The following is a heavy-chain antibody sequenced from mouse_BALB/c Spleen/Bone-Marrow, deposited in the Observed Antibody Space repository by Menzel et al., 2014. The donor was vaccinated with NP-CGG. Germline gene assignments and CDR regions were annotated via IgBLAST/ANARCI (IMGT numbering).Heavy chain of an antibody. V-gene: IGHV1S81*02. CDR2: INPSNGGT. J-gene: IGHJ2*01. Sequence: VQVVESGAELVKPGASVKLSCKASGYTFTSYYMYWVKQRPGQGLEWIGEINPSNGGTNFNEKFKSKATLTVDKSSSTAYMQLSSLTSEDSAVYYCTRWYYGNYFDYWGQGTPLTVSS. CDR3: TRWYYGNYFDY. D-gene: IGHD2-1*01. CDR1: GYTFTSYY.